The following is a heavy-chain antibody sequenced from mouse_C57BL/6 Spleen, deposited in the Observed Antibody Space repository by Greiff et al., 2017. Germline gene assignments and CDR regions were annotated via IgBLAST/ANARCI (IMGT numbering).Heavy chain of an antibody. CDR3: ARHGSNYDY. D-gene: IGHD2-5*01. Sequence: QVQLKQPGAELVRPGSSVKLSCKASGYTFTSYWMHWVKQRPIQGLEWIGNIDPSDSETHYNQKFKDKATLTVEKSSSTAYMQLSSLTSEDSAVYYCARHGSNYDYWGQGTTLTVSS. J-gene: IGHJ2*01. CDR1: GYTFTSYW. V-gene: IGHV1-52*01. CDR2: IDPSDSET.